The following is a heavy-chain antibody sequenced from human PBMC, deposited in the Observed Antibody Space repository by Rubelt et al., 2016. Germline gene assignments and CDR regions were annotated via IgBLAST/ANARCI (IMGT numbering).Heavy chain of an antibody. D-gene: IGHD1-1*01. Sequence: QVQLVQSGAEVKKPGASVKVSCKVSGYTLTELSMHWVRQAPGKGLEWMGGFDPEDGETIYAQKFPGRVTMTAHTSTCTASMGLCSLRSDDTAVDYCARVSGTTNYWFDPWGQGTLVTVSS. CDR2: FDPEDGET. CDR3: ARVSGTTNYWFDP. V-gene: IGHV1-24*01. J-gene: IGHJ5*02. CDR1: GYTLTELS.